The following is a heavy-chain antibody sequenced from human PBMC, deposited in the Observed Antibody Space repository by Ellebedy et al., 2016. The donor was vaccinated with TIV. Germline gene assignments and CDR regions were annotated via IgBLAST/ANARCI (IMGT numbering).Heavy chain of an antibody. CDR2: VYYIGDT. CDR1: GGSIRSYY. J-gene: IGHJ6*02. V-gene: IGHV4-59*01. Sequence: MPSETLSLTCTVPGGSIRSYYWSWIRQPPGKGLERIGYVYYIGDTNYKPSLKSRVSMSVDTSKNQFSLKLSSVTAADTAVYYCARFANSYGLDVWGQGTTVTVSS. CDR3: ARFANSYGLDV.